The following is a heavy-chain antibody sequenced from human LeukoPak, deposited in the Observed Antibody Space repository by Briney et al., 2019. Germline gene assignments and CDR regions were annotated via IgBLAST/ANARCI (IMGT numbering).Heavy chain of an antibody. J-gene: IGHJ4*02. CDR1: GGSINSYY. CDR3: ARGGKATVVTM. V-gene: IGHV4-4*07. CDR2: IYSSGST. D-gene: IGHD4-23*01. Sequence: SETLSLTCTVSGGSINSYYWSWIRQPAGKGLEWLGRIYSSGSTNYNPSLKRRVSMSVDTSKNQFSLKLTSVTAADTAVYYCARGGKATVVTMWGQGILVTVSS.